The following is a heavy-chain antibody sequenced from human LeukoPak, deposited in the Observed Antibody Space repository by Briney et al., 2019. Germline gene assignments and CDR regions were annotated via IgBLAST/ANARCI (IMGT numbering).Heavy chain of an antibody. J-gene: IGHJ4*02. D-gene: IGHD3-10*01. CDR3: ARLFYYGSGKHLDY. CDR1: GYTLTELS. Sequence: GASVKVSCKVSGYTLTELSMHWVRQAPGKGFEWMGRFDPEKGETIYAQKLQGRVTMTTDTSTSTAYMELRSLRSDDTAVYYCARLFYYGSGKHLDYWGQGTLVTVSS. CDR2: FDPEKGET. V-gene: IGHV1-24*01.